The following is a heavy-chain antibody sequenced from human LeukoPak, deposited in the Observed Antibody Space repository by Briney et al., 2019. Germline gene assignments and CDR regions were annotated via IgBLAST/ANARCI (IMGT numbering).Heavy chain of an antibody. CDR2: IYSSGST. V-gene: IGHV4-59*01. D-gene: IGHD3/OR15-3a*01. Sequence: PSETLSLTCTVSGGSIGSYYWSWIRQPPGKGLEWIGYIYSSGSTNYNPSLKSRVTISLDTSKNQFSLKLSFVTAADTAVYYCARFLTGYYTSLFDYWGQGTLVTVSS. CDR3: ARFLTGYYTSLFDY. J-gene: IGHJ4*02. CDR1: GGSIGSYY.